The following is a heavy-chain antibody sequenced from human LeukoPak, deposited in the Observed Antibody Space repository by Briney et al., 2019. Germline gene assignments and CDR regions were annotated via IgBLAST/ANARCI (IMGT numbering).Heavy chain of an antibody. CDR2: IRSKANSYAT. V-gene: IGHV3-73*01. CDR1: GFTLSGSA. D-gene: IGHD2-2*01. J-gene: IGHJ6*03. CDR3: ARALKYCSSTSCYDRTYYYYYYMDV. Sequence: GGSLRLSCAASGFTLSGSAMHWVRQASGKGLEWVGRIRSKANSYATAYAASVKGRFTISRDDSKNTLYLQMNSLRAEDTAVYYCARALKYCSSTSCYDRTYYYYYYMDVWGKGTTVTVSS.